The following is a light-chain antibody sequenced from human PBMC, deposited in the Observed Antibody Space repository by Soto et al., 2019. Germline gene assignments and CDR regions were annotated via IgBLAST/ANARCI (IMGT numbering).Light chain of an antibody. V-gene: IGKV1-27*01. J-gene: IGKJ4*01. CDR1: QGISNY. Sequence: DIQMTQSPSSLSASVGDRVTITCRASQGISNYLAWYQQKPGKVPKLLIYAASTLQSGVPSRFSPSGSGTALTLTISSLQPADVATYDCQKYNSAPFTFGGGTKVEVE. CDR2: AAS. CDR3: QKYNSAPFT.